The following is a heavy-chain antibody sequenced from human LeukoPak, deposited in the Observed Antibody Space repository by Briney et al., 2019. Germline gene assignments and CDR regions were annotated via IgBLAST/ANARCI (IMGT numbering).Heavy chain of an antibody. CDR2: ISAYNGNT. Sequence: ASVKVSCKASGYTFTSYGISWVRQAPGQGLEWMGWISAYNGNTNYAQKLQGRVTMTTDTSTSTAYMELRSLRSDDTAVYYCARDLRVQKDSAYSSSWYYFDYWGQGTLVTVSS. V-gene: IGHV1-18*01. J-gene: IGHJ4*02. CDR3: ARDLRVQKDSAYSSSWYYFDY. D-gene: IGHD6-13*01. CDR1: GYTFTSYG.